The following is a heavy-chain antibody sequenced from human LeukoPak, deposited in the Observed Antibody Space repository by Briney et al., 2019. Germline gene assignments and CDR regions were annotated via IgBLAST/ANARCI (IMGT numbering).Heavy chain of an antibody. Sequence: QPGGSLRLSCAASGFTFSSYAMSWVRQAPGKGLEWVSTVSSGDGITYYADSVKGRFTISRDNSQHTLYLQVSSLRAEDTAVYFCAKSVFHIMTDYYFALDVWGQGTTVTVSS. CDR2: VSSGDGIT. D-gene: IGHD3-9*01. J-gene: IGHJ6*02. CDR3: AKSVFHIMTDYYFALDV. V-gene: IGHV3-23*01. CDR1: GFTFSSYA.